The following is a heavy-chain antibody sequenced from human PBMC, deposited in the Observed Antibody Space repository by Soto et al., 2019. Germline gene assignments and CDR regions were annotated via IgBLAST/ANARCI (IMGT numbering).Heavy chain of an antibody. CDR3: AREGEFYYGMDV. CDR1: GYTFTGYY. D-gene: IGHD3-16*01. J-gene: IGHJ6*02. Sequence: ASVKVAFTASGYTFTGYYMHLVLQAPGQGLEWMGWINPNSGGTNYAQKFQGRVTMTRDTSISTAYMELSRLRSDDTAVYYCAREGEFYYGMDVWGQGTTVTVS. CDR2: INPNSGGT. V-gene: IGHV1-2*02.